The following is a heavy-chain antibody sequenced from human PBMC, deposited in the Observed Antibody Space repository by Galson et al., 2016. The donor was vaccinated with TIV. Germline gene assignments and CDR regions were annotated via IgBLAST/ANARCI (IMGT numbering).Heavy chain of an antibody. J-gene: IGHJ4*02. CDR2: ICPSATRT. CDR3: ARETGGSGWYTVDY. CDR1: GFTFSSFA. D-gene: IGHD6-19*01. V-gene: IGHV3-23*05. Sequence: SLRLSCAASGFTFSSFAMTWVRQAPGKGLEWLSTICPSATRTYYSDSVKDRFTTSRDDSSNTLFLQMNSLRAEDTAMYFCARETGGSGWYTVDYWGQGALVIVSS.